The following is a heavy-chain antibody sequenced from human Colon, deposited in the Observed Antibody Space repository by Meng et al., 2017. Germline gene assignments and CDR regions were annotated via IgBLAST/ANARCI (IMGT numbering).Heavy chain of an antibody. Sequence: QARLEETGPRLEKPSQTLSLPCTVSVGSISTGDYYWSWNRQTPGKGLEWIGYIYSSGSTYYNTTIKSLVSISVDTFKKQLSMKLSSVNAADTAVYYCARGPGRGSRSCSFDYWGQGTLVTVSS. J-gene: IGHJ4*02. CDR1: VGSISTGDYY. CDR3: ARGPGRGSRSCSFDY. D-gene: IGHD3-10*01. CDR2: IYSSGST. V-gene: IGHV4-31*01.